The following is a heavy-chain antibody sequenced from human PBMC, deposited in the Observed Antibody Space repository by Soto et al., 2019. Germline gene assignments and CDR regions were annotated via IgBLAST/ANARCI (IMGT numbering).Heavy chain of an antibody. Sequence: GGSLRLSCAASGFTFSSYAMSWVRQAPGKGLEWVSAISGSGGSTYYADSVKGRFTISRDNSKNTLYLQMNSLRAEDTAVYYNARNGGYSYAGGYYYYMDVWGKGTTVTV. CDR1: GFTFSSYA. CDR2: ISGSGGST. CDR3: ARNGGYSYAGGYYYYMDV. J-gene: IGHJ6*03. V-gene: IGHV3-23*01. D-gene: IGHD5-18*01.